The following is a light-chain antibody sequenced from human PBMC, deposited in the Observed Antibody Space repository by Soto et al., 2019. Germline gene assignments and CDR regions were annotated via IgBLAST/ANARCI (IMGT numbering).Light chain of an antibody. Sequence: QSALTQPPSASGSPGQSVTISCTGTSGDVGRYNYVSWYQQHPGKAPKLMIFEVNRRPSGVPDRFSGPKSGNTASLTVSGLQADDEADYYCSSFAGNSNVFGTGTKVTVL. CDR3: SSFAGNSNV. J-gene: IGLJ1*01. CDR2: EVN. V-gene: IGLV2-8*01. CDR1: SGDVGRYNY.